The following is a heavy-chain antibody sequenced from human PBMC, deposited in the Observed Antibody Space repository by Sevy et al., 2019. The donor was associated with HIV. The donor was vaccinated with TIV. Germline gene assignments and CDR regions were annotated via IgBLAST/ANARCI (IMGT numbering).Heavy chain of an antibody. Sequence: GESLKISCAASGFTFSSYGMHWVRQAPGKGLEWVAVIWYDGSNKYYADSVKGRFTISRDNSKNTLYLQMNSLRAEDTAVYYCAKVKGYCSSTSCYPSELDYWGQGTLVTVSS. V-gene: IGHV3-33*06. D-gene: IGHD2-2*01. CDR1: GFTFSSYG. J-gene: IGHJ4*02. CDR2: IWYDGSNK. CDR3: AKVKGYCSSTSCYPSELDY.